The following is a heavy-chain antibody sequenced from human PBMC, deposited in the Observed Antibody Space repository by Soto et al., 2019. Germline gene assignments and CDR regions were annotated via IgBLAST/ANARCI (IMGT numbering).Heavy chain of an antibody. Sequence: QVQLQESGPGLVKPSGTLSLTCAVSGGSISSSNWWSWVRQPPGKGLEWIGEIYHSGSTNYNPSLKSRVTISVDKSKNQFSLQLSSVTAADTAVYYCVRESWVVDTAKVTTKYGMDVWGQGTTVTVS. V-gene: IGHV4-4*02. CDR1: GGSISSSNW. J-gene: IGHJ6*02. CDR3: VRESWVVDTAKVTTKYGMDV. D-gene: IGHD5-18*01. CDR2: IYHSGST.